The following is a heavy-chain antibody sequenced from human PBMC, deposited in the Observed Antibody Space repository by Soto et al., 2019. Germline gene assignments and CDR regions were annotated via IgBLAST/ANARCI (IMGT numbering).Heavy chain of an antibody. CDR3: EKGGRGSGSYYTSVGY. J-gene: IGHJ4*02. Sequence: EVQLVESGGGLIQPGGSLKLSCAASGFTVGNNYMSWVRQAPGKGLEWVSLIYSTGTTKYADSVKGRFTVSRENAKNTLYVQLNSLRGEDTAVYYCEKGGRGSGSYYTSVGYWGQGTLVPVSS. V-gene: IGHV3-53*01. CDR2: IYSTGTT. D-gene: IGHD3-10*01. CDR1: GFTVGNNY.